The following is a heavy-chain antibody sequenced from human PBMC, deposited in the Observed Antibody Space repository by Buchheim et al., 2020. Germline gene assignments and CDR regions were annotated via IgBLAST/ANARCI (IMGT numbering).Heavy chain of an antibody. CDR1: GYSFTSYW. D-gene: IGHD6-19*01. CDR3: ARHGRSSGWIGY. Sequence: EVQLVQFGAEVKKAGESLKISCKAYGYSFTSYWIGWVRQMSGKDLEWMGSIYPGDSDTRNSPLFQGQVTISVDKSIGTAYLQWNSLKASDSGIYYCARHGRSSGWIGYWGQGT. V-gene: IGHV5-51*01. J-gene: IGHJ4*02. CDR2: IYPGDSDT.